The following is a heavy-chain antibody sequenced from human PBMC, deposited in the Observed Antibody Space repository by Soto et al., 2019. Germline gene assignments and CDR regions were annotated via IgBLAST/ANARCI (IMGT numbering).Heavy chain of an antibody. CDR3: AREYYYGMDV. Sequence: QVQLVESGGGLVRPGGSLRLSCAASGFTFNDYFMSWIRQAPGKGLEWVSYITGSSDYTNYADAVKGRFTISRDNTKNSLYLQMNSLRAEDTAVYYCAREYYYGMDVWGQGTTVTVSS. V-gene: IGHV3-11*05. CDR2: ITGSSDYT. J-gene: IGHJ6*02. CDR1: GFTFNDYF.